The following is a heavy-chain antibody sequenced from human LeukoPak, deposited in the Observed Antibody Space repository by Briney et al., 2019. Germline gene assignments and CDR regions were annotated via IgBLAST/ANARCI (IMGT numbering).Heavy chain of an antibody. D-gene: IGHD2-2*01. CDR2: ISDNGVSP. J-gene: IGHJ6*03. CDR1: GFTFSNFA. CDR3: ARDGASSTSEGLSYYYMDV. V-gene: IGHV3-21*01. Sequence: GGSLRLSCAASGFTFSNFALTWVRQTPGKGLECVSAISDNGVSPYYADSVKGRFTISRDNAKNSLYLQMNSLRAEDTAVYYCARDGASSTSEGLSYYYMDVWGKGTTVTVSS.